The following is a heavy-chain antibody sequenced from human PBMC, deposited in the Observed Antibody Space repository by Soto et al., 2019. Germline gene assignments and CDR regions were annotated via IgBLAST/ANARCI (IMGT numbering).Heavy chain of an antibody. CDR1: GGSISSYY. Sequence: QVQLQESGPGLVKPSETLSLTCTVSGGSISSYYWSWIRQPPGKGLEWIGYIYYSGSTNYNPSLQSRVTISVDTSKNQFSLKLSSVTAADTAVYYCARGYSGYDPAYFDYWGQGTLVTVSS. J-gene: IGHJ4*02. CDR2: IYYSGST. D-gene: IGHD5-12*01. CDR3: ARGYSGYDPAYFDY. V-gene: IGHV4-59*01.